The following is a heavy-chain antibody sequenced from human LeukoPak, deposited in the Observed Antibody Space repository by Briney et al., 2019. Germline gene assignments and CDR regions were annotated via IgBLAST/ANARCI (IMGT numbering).Heavy chain of an antibody. Sequence: GGSLRLSCAASGFTFSSHSMTWVRQAPRKGLEWVSSISASSNYIYYADSVKGRFTISRDNAKSSVYLQMNSLRAEDTAVYYCAARLTGIINAYNYWGQGTLVTVSS. J-gene: IGHJ4*02. CDR2: ISASSNYI. V-gene: IGHV3-21*01. CDR1: GFTFSSHS. D-gene: IGHD1-14*01. CDR3: AARLTGIINAYNY.